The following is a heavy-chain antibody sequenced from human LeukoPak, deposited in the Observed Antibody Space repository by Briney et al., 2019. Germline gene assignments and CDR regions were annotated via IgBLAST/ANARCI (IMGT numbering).Heavy chain of an antibody. Sequence: GGSLRLSCAASGFSFSSYGMHWVRQAPGKGLEWVAVISYDGNKEYYVDSVKGRFTISRDNAKNTLYLQMNSLRAEDTAVYYCARALYGSGGYYYPGDYWGQGTLVTVSS. D-gene: IGHD3-10*01. CDR3: ARALYGSGGYYYPGDY. V-gene: IGHV3-30*03. J-gene: IGHJ4*02. CDR2: ISYDGNKE. CDR1: GFSFSSYG.